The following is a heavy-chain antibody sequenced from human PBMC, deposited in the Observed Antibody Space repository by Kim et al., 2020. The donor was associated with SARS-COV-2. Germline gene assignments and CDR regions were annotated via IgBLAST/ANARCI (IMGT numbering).Heavy chain of an antibody. J-gene: IGHJ2*01. V-gene: IGHV1-2*04. CDR2: INPNSGGT. Sequence: ASVKVSCKASGYTFTGYYMHWVRQAPGQGLEWMGWINPNSGGTNYAQKFQGWVTMTRDTSISTAYMELSRLRSDDTAVYYCARAWLSVQPDYYGSGSYYNRPGDWYFDLWGRGTLVTVSS. CDR1: GYTFTGYY. D-gene: IGHD3-10*01. CDR3: ARAWLSVQPDYYGSGSYYNRPGDWYFDL.